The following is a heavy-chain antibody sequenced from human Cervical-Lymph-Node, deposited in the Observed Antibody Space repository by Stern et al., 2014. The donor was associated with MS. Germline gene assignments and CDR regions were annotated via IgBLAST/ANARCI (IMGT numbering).Heavy chain of an antibody. CDR3: ARGDDKTSYDY. V-gene: IGHV1-18*01. Sequence: VHLVESGAEVKQPGASVKVSCKASGYTFTNTGINWVRLAPGQGPEWMGWVSTYNGNTKYAQKLRGRVTMTTDTSTSTAYMELRSLRSDDTAVYYCARGDDKTSYDYWGQGTLVTVSS. J-gene: IGHJ4*02. CDR1: GYTFTNTG. CDR2: VSTYNGNT. D-gene: IGHD1-1*01.